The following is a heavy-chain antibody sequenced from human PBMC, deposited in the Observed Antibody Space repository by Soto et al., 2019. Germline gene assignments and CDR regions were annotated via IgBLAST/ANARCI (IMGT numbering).Heavy chain of an antibody. J-gene: IGHJ4*02. CDR1: GFTFNTYT. D-gene: IGHD2-2*01. Sequence: GGSLRLSCAASGFTFNTYTMNWVRQAPGKGLEWVSYISSSSGTKYYADSVKGRFTISRDNAKNSLYLQMNSLRAEDTAVYYCARDREYQPLPDYWGQGTLVTVSS. V-gene: IGHV3-48*01. CDR2: ISSSSGTK. CDR3: ARDREYQPLPDY.